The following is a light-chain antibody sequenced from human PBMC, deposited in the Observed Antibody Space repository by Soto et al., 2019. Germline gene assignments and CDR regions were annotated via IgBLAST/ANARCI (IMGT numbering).Light chain of an antibody. CDR3: QQFYNTPYT. CDR2: WTS. V-gene: IGKV4-1*01. Sequence: DIVMSQSPDSLAVSLGERATINCKSSQSVLNSSNNKNYLNWYQQKPGQPPKLLISWTSTRESGVPDRFSGTASETDFTLTISSLQAGDVAVYYCQQFYNTPYTFGQGTKLEIK. CDR1: QSVLNSSNNKNY. J-gene: IGKJ2*01.